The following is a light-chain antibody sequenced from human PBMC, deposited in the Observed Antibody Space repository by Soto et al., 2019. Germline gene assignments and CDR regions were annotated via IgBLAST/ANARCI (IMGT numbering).Light chain of an antibody. J-gene: IGKJ1*01. CDR2: DAS. CDR1: QSVSNR. Sequence: EIVLTQSPATLSLSPGERATLSCRASQSVSNRLAWYQQKPGQAPRLLIYDASNRATGIPARFSGSGSGTDFTLTISSLEPEDFAVYYCQQRSNWPPTFGQGTKVDIK. V-gene: IGKV3-11*01. CDR3: QQRSNWPPT.